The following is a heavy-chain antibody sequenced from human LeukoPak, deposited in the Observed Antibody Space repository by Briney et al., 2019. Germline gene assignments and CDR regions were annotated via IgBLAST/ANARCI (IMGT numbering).Heavy chain of an antibody. D-gene: IGHD2-8*01. CDR2: IYPDDSDT. V-gene: IGHV5-51*01. CDR3: ARHGHCTNGVCYSNYYYYMDV. CDR1: GYSFTSYW. Sequence: PGESLKISGKGSGYSFTSYWIGWVRQLPGKGRDWRGTIYPDDSDTRYSPSFEGQVIISVDKSISTAYLQWSSLKASDTATYYCARHGHCTNGVCYSNYYYYMDVWGKGTTVTVSS. J-gene: IGHJ6*03.